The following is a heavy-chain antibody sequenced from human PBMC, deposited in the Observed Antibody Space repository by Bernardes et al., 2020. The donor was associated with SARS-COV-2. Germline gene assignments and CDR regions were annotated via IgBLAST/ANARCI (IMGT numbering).Heavy chain of an antibody. CDR2: MYLGDSDT. CDR1: GYSFSNYW. CDR3: ARSNGGNTYFDY. V-gene: IGHV5-51*01. Sequence: GESLKISCKGSGYSFSNYWIAWVRQMPGKGLEWMVMMYLGDSDTRYSPSFQGQVTISADKSISTAYLQWSSLKASDTAMYYCARSNGGNTYFDYWGQGTLVTVSS. J-gene: IGHJ4*02. D-gene: IGHD4-4*01.